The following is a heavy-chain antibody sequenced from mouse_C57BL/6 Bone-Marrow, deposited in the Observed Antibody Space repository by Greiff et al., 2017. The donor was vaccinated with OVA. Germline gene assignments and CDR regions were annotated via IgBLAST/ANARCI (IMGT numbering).Heavy chain of an antibody. D-gene: IGHD1-1*01. Sequence: QVQLKESGPELVKPGASVRISCKASGYAFSSSWMNWVKQRPGKGLEWIGRIYPGDGDTNYNGKFKGKATLTADKSSSTAYMQLSSLTSEDSAVYFCARHLYGSSVDYWGQGTTLTVSS. J-gene: IGHJ2*01. V-gene: IGHV1-82*01. CDR1: GYAFSSSW. CDR3: ARHLYGSSVDY. CDR2: IYPGDGDT.